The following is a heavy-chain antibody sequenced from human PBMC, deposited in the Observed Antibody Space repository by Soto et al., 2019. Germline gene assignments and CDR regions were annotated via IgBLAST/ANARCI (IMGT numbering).Heavy chain of an antibody. CDR2: INPSGGST. CDR1: GYTFTSYY. CDR3: ARDFFAGARSGLFLDVFDI. J-gene: IGHJ3*02. V-gene: IGHV1-46*01. D-gene: IGHD5-12*01. Sequence: GASVKVSCKASGYTFTSYYMHSVRQAPGQGLEWMGIINPSGGSTSYAQKFQGRVTMTRDTSTSTVYMELSSLRSEYTAVYYCARDFFAGARSGLFLDVFDIWGQGTMVTVSS.